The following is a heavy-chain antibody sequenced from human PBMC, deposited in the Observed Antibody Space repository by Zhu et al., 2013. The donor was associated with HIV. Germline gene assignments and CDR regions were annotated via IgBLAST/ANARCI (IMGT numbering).Heavy chain of an antibody. Sequence: HVQLVQSGAEVKKPGASVKVSCKASGYTFSDYGITWVRQAPGQGLEWMGWINTSHGTTKYGEKFQGRVTMTADKSTSTAYMELRSLRVDDTAVYFCARDRGGIIGYLGWFDPWGQGTLVTVSS. V-gene: IGHV1-18*01. J-gene: IGHJ5*02. D-gene: IGHD5-18*01. CDR1: GYTFSDYG. CDR3: ARDRGGIIGYLGWFDP. CDR2: INTSHGTT.